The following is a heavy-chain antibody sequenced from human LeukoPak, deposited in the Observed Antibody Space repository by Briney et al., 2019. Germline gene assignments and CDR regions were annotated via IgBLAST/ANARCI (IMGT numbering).Heavy chain of an antibody. CDR3: ARDSDDSSGYYEL. J-gene: IGHJ4*02. CDR2: IIPIFGTA. D-gene: IGHD3-22*01. CDR1: GGTFSSYV. V-gene: IGHV1-69*13. Sequence: SVKVSCKASGGTFSSYVISWVRQAPGQGLEWMGGIIPIFGTANYAQKFQGRVTITADESTSTAYMELSSLRSEDTAVYYCARDSDDSSGYYELWGQGTLVTVSS.